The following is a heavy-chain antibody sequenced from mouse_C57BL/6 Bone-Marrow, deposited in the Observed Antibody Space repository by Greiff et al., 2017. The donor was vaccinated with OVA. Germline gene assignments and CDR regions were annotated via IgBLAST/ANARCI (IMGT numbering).Heavy chain of an antibody. J-gene: IGHJ2*01. Sequence: EVMLVESGGDLVKPGGSLKLSCAASGFTFSSYGMSWVRQTPDKRLEWVTTISSGGSYTYYPDSMKGRFTISKDNAKNTLYLQMSSLKSEDTAMYYCARRCFYSPFGYWGQGTTLTVSS. V-gene: IGHV5-6*02. CDR2: ISSGGSYT. D-gene: IGHD1-1*01. CDR3: ARRCFYSPFGY. CDR1: GFTFSSYG.